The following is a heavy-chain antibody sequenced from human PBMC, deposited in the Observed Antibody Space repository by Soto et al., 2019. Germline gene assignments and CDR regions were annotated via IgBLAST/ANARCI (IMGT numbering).Heavy chain of an antibody. V-gene: IGHV3-7*01. Sequence: GGSLRLSCAASGFTFSSYWMSWVRQAPGKGLEWVANIKQDGSEKYYVDSVKGRFTISRDNAKNSLYLQMNSLRAEDTAVYYCASDIVLVPAAVDYYGMDVWGQGTTVTVSS. D-gene: IGHD2-2*01. CDR2: IKQDGSEK. CDR3: ASDIVLVPAAVDYYGMDV. CDR1: GFTFSSYW. J-gene: IGHJ6*02.